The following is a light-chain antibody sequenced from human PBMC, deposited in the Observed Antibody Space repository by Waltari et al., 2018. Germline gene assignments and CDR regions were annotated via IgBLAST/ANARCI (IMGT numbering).Light chain of an antibody. CDR1: SSHIGLYNY. CDR3: SSYTNINTLMV. V-gene: IGLV2-14*01. Sequence: QSALTQPASVPGSPGQSITIYCTGSSSHIGLYNYVPWYQQPPGQAPKLIISQVTNRPSGVSYRFSGSKSGNTASLTISGLQAEDEADYYCSSYTNINTLMVFGGGTHLTVL. CDR2: QVT. J-gene: IGLJ3*02.